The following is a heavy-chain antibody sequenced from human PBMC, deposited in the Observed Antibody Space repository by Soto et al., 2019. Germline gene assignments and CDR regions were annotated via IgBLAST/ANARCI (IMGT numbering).Heavy chain of an antibody. D-gene: IGHD5-12*01. CDR3: ARVVNSGYDYVIDSSTFDP. CDR1: GYTFTGYY. Sequence: ASVKVSCKASGYTFTGYYMHWVRQAPGQGLEWMGWINPNSGGTNYAQKFQGRVTMTRDTSISTAYMELSRLRSDDTAVYYCARVVNSGYDYVIDSSTFDPWGQGTLVTVSS. J-gene: IGHJ5*02. CDR2: INPNSGGT. V-gene: IGHV1-2*02.